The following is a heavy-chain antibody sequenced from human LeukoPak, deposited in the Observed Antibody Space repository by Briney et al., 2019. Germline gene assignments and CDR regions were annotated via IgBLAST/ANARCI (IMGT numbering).Heavy chain of an antibody. J-gene: IGHJ4*02. CDR2: IRSSGGA. V-gene: IGHV4-4*07. D-gene: IGHD2-15*01. Sequence: SEALSLTCRVSGGSLSTNYSSWVRQPPGKGLEWIGRIRSSGGANYTPSLKSRVTMSVDTSTNQFSLKLDSVTAADTAVYWCAQEGRSTSPGYWGQGILVTVSS. CDR3: AQEGRSTSPGY. CDR1: GGSLSTNY.